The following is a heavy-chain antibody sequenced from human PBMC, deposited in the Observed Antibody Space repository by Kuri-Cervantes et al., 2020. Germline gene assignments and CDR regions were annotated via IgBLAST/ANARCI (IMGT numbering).Heavy chain of an antibody. D-gene: IGHD2-15*01. V-gene: IGHV3-30*04. CDR1: GFTFSSNA. Sequence: GGSLRLSCAASGFTFSSNAMHWVRQTPGKGLEWVTVISYDGRDTKYADSVKGRFTISRDNSKNTLYLQMNSLRAEDTAVYYCARQVDGGSCDYWGQGTLVTVSS. CDR3: ARQVDGGSCDY. J-gene: IGHJ4*02. CDR2: ISYDGRDT.